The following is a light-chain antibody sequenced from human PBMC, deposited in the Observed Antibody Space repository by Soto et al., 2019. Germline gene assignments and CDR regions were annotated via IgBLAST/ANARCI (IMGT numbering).Light chain of an antibody. CDR3: SSYTSSNTYV. Sequence: QSVLAQPASGYGSPGQSITISCTGTSSDVGGYNYVSWYQQHPDKAPQLMIYDVFNRPSGVSNRFSGSKSGNMASLTISGLQAEDEADYYCSSYTSSNTYVFGTGTKAPS. J-gene: IGLJ1*01. CDR1: SSDVGGYNY. CDR2: DVF. V-gene: IGLV2-14*01.